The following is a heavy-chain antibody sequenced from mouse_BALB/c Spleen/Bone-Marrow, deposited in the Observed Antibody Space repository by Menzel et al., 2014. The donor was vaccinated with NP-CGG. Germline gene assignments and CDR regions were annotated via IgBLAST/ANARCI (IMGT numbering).Heavy chain of an antibody. CDR3: AKLGRSYYYFDV. V-gene: IGHV2-6-5*01. D-gene: IGHD1-1*01. J-gene: IGHJ1*01. CDR1: GFSLTDYG. CDR2: IWGGGST. Sequence: VKLVESGPGLVAPSQSLSITCTVSGFSLTDYGVSWIRQPPGKGLEWLGVIWGGGSTYYNSALESRLSISKDNSKSQVFLKMNSLQTVDSAMYYCAKLGRSYYYFDVWGAGTTVTVSS.